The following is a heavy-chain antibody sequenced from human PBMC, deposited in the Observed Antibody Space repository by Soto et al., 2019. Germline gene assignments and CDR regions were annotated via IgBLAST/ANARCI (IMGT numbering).Heavy chain of an antibody. J-gene: IGHJ4*02. D-gene: IGHD6-6*01. CDR3: ARSDSSSSFDY. V-gene: IGHV3-66*02. CDR1: GFTVSSNY. Sequence: GGSLRLSCAASGFTVSSNYMSWVRQAPGKGLEWVSVIYSGGSTYYADSLKGRFTISRDNSKNTLYLQMNSLRAEDTAVYYCARSDSSSSFDYWGQGTLVTVSS. CDR2: IYSGGST.